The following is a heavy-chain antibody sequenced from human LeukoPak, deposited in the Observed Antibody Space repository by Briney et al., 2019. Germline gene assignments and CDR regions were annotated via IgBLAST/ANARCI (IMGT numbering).Heavy chain of an antibody. CDR1: GYAFTSYN. V-gene: IGHV1-8*01. Sequence: ASVKVSCKASGYAFTSYNINWVRQATGQGLEWMGWMNPNSGNTGYAQKFQGRVTMTRNTSISTAYMELSSLRSEDTAVYYCARGNTHFGEDYWGQGTLVTVSS. D-gene: IGHD3-10*01. CDR3: ARGNTHFGEDY. CDR2: MNPNSGNT. J-gene: IGHJ4*02.